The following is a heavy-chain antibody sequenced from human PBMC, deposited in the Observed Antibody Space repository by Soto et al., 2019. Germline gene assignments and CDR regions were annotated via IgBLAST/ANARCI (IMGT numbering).Heavy chain of an antibody. CDR1: GGTFSSYA. J-gene: IGHJ4*02. D-gene: IGHD5-18*01. V-gene: IGHV1-69*06. CDR2: IIPIFGTA. Sequence: QVQLVQSGAEVKKPGSSVKVSCKASGGTFSSYAISWVRQAPGQGLEWMGGIIPIFGTANYAQKFQGRVTMTRNTSISTAYMELSSLRSEDTAVDYCARGAYSYGLYYFAYWGQGTLVTVSS. CDR3: ARGAYSYGLYYFAY.